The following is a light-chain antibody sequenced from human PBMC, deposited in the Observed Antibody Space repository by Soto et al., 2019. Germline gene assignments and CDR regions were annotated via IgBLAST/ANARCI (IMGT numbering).Light chain of an antibody. Sequence: QSALTQPASVSGSPGQSITISCTGTSNDVGGYNYVSWYQQHPGKAPKLIIYEVTERPSGVSNRFSGSKSGNTASLTISGLQAEDEADYYCISYTSSNTHYVIIGGGTKLTVL. V-gene: IGLV2-14*01. CDR1: SNDVGGYNY. J-gene: IGLJ2*01. CDR3: ISYTSSNTHYVI. CDR2: EVT.